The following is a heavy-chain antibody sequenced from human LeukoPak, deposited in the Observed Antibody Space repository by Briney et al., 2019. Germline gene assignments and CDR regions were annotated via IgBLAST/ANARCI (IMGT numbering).Heavy chain of an antibody. D-gene: IGHD3-22*01. V-gene: IGHV5-51*01. CDR1: GYSFTSYW. CDR3: ARPHAGFYDSSGPLDY. CDR2: IYPGDSDT. Sequence: GESLKISCKGSGYSFTSYWIGWVRQIPGKGLEWMGIIYPGDSDTRYSPSYQGQVTISADKSISTAYLQWSSLKASDTDMYYCARPHAGFYDSSGPLDYWGQGTLVTVSS. J-gene: IGHJ4*02.